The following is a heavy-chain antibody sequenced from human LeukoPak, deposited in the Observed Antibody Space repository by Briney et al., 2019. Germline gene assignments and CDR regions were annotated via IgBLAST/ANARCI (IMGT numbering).Heavy chain of an antibody. CDR2: IFHSGIT. CDR3: ARGEMDIVVVPAAKGGFDY. D-gene: IGHD2-2*03. CDR1: GGSISSSNW. J-gene: IGHJ4*02. V-gene: IGHV4-4*02. Sequence: SETLSLTCAVSGGSISSSNWWSWVRQPLGKGLEWIGEIFHSGITNYNPSLKSRVTISVDRSKNQFSLKLSSVTAADTAVYYCARGEMDIVVVPAAKGGFDYWGQGTLVTVSS.